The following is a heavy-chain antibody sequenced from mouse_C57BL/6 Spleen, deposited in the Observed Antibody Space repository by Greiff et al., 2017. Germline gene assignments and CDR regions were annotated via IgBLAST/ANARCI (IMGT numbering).Heavy chain of an antibody. J-gene: IGHJ4*01. CDR1: GYSITSGYY. D-gene: IGHD2-12*01. CDR2: ISYDGSN. V-gene: IGHV3-6*01. Sequence: EVQLQESGPGLVKPSQSLSLTCSVTGYSITSGYYWNWIRQFPGNKLEWMGYISYDGSNNYNPSLKNRISITRDTSKNQFFLKLNSVTTEDTATYYCARRRVYDGIMDYWGQGTSVTVSS. CDR3: ARRRVYDGIMDY.